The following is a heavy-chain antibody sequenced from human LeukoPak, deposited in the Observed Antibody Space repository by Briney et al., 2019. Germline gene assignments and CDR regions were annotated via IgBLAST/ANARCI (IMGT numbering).Heavy chain of an antibody. CDR3: ARVWGSGSTHDY. CDR1: GGSISSGDYY. J-gene: IGHJ4*02. V-gene: IGHV4-30-4*01. Sequence: SETLSPTCTVSGGSISSGDYYWSWIRQPPGKGLEWIGYIYYSGSTYYNPSLKSRVTISVDTSKNQFSLKLSSVTAADTAVYYCARVWGSGSTHDYWGQGTLVTVSS. CDR2: IYYSGST. D-gene: IGHD3-10*01.